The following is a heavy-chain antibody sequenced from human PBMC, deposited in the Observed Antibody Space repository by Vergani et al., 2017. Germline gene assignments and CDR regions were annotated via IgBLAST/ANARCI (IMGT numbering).Heavy chain of an antibody. CDR1: GYSISSGYY. Sequence: QVQLQESGPGLVKPSETLSLTCTVSGYSISSGYYWGWIRQPPGKGLEWIGSIYHSGSTYYNPSLKSRVTISVDTSKNQFSLKLSSVTAADTAVYYCARGRLYYYGSGSYYTPSNWFDPWGQGTLVTVSS. D-gene: IGHD3-10*01. V-gene: IGHV4-38-2*02. CDR3: ARGRLYYYGSGSYYTPSNWFDP. CDR2: IYHSGST. J-gene: IGHJ5*02.